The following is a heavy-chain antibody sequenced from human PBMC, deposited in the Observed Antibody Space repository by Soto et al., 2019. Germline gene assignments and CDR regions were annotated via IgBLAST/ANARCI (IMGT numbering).Heavy chain of an antibody. CDR1: GFTFTSYA. CDR3: AREPNYFDY. J-gene: IGHJ4*02. V-gene: IGHV1-3*01. Sequence: EASVKVSCKASGFTFTSYAMHWARQAPGQRLEWMGWINAGNGNTKYSQKLQGRVTMTTDTSTSTAYMELRSLRSDDTAVYYCAREPNYFDYWGQGTLVTVSS. CDR2: INAGNGNT.